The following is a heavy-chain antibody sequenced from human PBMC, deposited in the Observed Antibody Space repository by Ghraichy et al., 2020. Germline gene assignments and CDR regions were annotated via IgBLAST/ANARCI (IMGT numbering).Heavy chain of an antibody. CDR1: GFTFSSYC. CDR2: IWYDGSNK. D-gene: IGHD6-25*01. J-gene: IGHJ6*02. V-gene: IGHV3-33*01. CDR3: ARSIAAAYYYGMDV. Sequence: GASLHISCAASGFTFSSYCMHWVRQAPGKGLEWVAVIWYDGSNKYYADSVKVRFTISRYNSKNTLYLQMNSLRAEDTAVYYCARSIAAAYYYGMDVWGQGTTVTVSS.